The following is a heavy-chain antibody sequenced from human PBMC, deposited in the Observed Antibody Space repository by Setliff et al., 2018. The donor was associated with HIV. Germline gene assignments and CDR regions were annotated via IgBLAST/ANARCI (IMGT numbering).Heavy chain of an antibody. Sequence: SVKVSCKASGGTFSSYAISWVRQAPGQGLEWMGGIIPILGIANYAQKFQGRVTITADESTSTAYIELSSLRSEDTAVYYCARSSYDILTGYYKALEYWGQGTLVTVSS. J-gene: IGHJ4*02. V-gene: IGHV1-69*10. CDR2: IIPILGIA. CDR1: GGTFSSYA. D-gene: IGHD3-9*01. CDR3: ARSSYDILTGYYKALEY.